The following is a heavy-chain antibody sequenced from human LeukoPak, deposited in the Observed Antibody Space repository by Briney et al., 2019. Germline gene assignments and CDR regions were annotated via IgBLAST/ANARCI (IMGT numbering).Heavy chain of an antibody. J-gene: IGHJ3*02. V-gene: IGHV3-9*03. D-gene: IGHD3/OR15-3a*01. CDR1: GFTIHDYE. CDR3: AKGLGVASLIVDALDM. Sequence: GGSLRLSCAASGFTIHDYEMHCVRLVPGTGLVWFSGITWNSGSVLYADSVRGRFTISRDNAKNSLYLQMNSLRPEDMAFYYCAKGLGVASLIVDALDMWGQGTMVTV. CDR2: ITWNSGSV.